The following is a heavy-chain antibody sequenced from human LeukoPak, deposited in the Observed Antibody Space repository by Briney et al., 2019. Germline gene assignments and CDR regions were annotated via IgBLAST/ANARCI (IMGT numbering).Heavy chain of an antibody. CDR2: INPSGGST. CDR1: GYTFTSYY. J-gene: IGHJ6*03. Sequence: GASVKVSCKASGYTFTSYYMHWVRQAPGQWLEWMGIINPSGGSTSYAQKFQGRVTMTRDMSTSTVYMELSSLRSEDTAVYYCARRGSSSSGGSYYYYMDVWGKGTTVTVSS. V-gene: IGHV1-46*01. D-gene: IGHD6-6*01. CDR3: ARRGSSSSGGSYYYYMDV.